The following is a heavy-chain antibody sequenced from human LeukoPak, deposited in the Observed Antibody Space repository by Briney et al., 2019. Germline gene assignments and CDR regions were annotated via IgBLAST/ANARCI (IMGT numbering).Heavy chain of an antibody. V-gene: IGHV3-53*01. Sequence: GGSRRLSCAASGFTVSSNYMSWVRQAPGKGLEWVSVIYSGGSTYYADSVKGRFTISRDNSKNTLYLQMNSLRAEDTAVYYCAAITIFGVGYFDYWGQGTLVTVSS. D-gene: IGHD3-3*01. J-gene: IGHJ4*02. CDR1: GFTVSSNY. CDR3: AAITIFGVGYFDY. CDR2: IYSGGST.